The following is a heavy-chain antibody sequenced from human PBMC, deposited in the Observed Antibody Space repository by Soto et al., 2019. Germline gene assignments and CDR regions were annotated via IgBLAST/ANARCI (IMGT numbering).Heavy chain of an antibody. CDR2: ISAYNGNT. J-gene: IGHJ4*02. CDR1: GYTFTSYG. Sequence: QVQLVQSGAEVKKPGASVKVSCKASGYTFTSYGISWVRQAPGQGLEWMGWISAYNGNTNYAQKLQGRVTMTTATSTSTAYMELRCLRSDDTAVYYCARDVLFVVVTPLDYWCQGSMVTVTT. V-gene: IGHV1-18*01. D-gene: IGHD2-21*02. CDR3: ARDVLFVVVTPLDY.